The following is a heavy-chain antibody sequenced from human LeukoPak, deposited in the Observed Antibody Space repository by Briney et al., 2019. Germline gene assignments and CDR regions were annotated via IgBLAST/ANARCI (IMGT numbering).Heavy chain of an antibody. CDR3: ARDNIVVVPAATAGWFDP. V-gene: IGHV4-59*01. CDR1: GGSISSYY. D-gene: IGHD2-2*01. CDR2: IYYSGST. Sequence: SETLSLTCTVSGGSISSYYWSWIRQPPGKGLEWIGYIYYSGSTNYNPSLKSRVTISVDTSKNQFSLKLSSVTAADTAVYYCARDNIVVVPAATAGWFDPWGQGTLVTVSS. J-gene: IGHJ5*02.